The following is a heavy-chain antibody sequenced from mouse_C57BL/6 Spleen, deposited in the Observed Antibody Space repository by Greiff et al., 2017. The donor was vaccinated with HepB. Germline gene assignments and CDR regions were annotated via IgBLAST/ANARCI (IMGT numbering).Heavy chain of an antibody. CDR2: IHPNSGST. Sequence: QVQLQQPGAELVKPGASVKLSCKASGYTFTSYWMHWVKQRPGQGLEWIGMIHPNSGSTNYNEKFKSKATLTVDKSSSTAYMQLSSLTSEDSAVYYCARGRDYGSSPWFAYWSQGTLVTVSA. CDR1: GYTFTSYW. CDR3: ARGRDYGSSPWFAY. V-gene: IGHV1-64*01. D-gene: IGHD1-1*01. J-gene: IGHJ3*01.